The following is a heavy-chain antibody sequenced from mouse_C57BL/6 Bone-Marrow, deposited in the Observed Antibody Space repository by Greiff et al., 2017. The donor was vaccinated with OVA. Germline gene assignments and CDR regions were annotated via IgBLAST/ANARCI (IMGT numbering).Heavy chain of an antibody. CDR2: ISSGSSTI. CDR3: ARPSITTVVADWYFDV. CDR1: GFTFSDYG. Sequence: EVQVVESGGGLVKPGGSLKLSCAASGFTFSDYGMHWVRQAPEKGLEWVAYISSGSSTIYYADTVKGRFTISRDNAKNTLFLQMTSLRSEDTAMYYCARPSITTVVADWYFDVWGTGTTVTVSS. V-gene: IGHV5-17*01. D-gene: IGHD1-1*01. J-gene: IGHJ1*03.